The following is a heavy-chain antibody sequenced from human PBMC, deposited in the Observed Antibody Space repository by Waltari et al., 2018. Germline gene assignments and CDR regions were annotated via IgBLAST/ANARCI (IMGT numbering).Heavy chain of an antibody. CDR1: GGTFSSYA. Sequence: QVQLVQSGAEVKKPGSSVKVSCKASGGTFSSYAIRWVRQAPGQGLEWMGGIIPIFGTANYAQKFQGRVTITADESTSTAYMELSSLRSEDTAVYYCAREGIAARTRADAFDIWGQGTMVTVSS. D-gene: IGHD6-6*01. V-gene: IGHV1-69*01. J-gene: IGHJ3*02. CDR2: IIPIFGTA. CDR3: AREGIAARTRADAFDI.